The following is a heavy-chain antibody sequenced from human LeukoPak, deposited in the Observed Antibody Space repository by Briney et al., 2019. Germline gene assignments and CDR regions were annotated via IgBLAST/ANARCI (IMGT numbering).Heavy chain of an antibody. Sequence: GGSLRLSCAASGFTFSSYEMNWVRQAPGKGLEWVSYISSSGSTIYYADSVKGRFTISRDNAKNSLYLQMNGLRAEDTAVYYCARVNRGYDFWSGYYPDWFDPWGQGTLVSVSS. CDR2: ISSSGSTI. V-gene: IGHV3-48*03. CDR3: ARVNRGYDFWSGYYPDWFDP. J-gene: IGHJ5*02. D-gene: IGHD3-3*01. CDR1: GFTFSSYE.